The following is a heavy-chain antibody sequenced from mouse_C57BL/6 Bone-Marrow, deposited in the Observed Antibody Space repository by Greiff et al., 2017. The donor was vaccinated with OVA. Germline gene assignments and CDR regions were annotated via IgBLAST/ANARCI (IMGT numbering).Heavy chain of an antibody. CDR3: ARSHYYGSSFYAMDY. V-gene: IGHV1-85*01. CDR2: IYPRDGST. D-gene: IGHD1-1*01. CDR1: GYTFTSYD. J-gene: IGHJ4*01. Sequence: QVQLQQSGPELVKPGASVKLSCKASGYTFTSYDINWVKQRPGQGLEWIGWIYPRDGSTKYNEKFKGKATLTVDTSSSTAYMELHSLTSEDSAVYVCARSHYYGSSFYAMDYWGQGTSVTVSS.